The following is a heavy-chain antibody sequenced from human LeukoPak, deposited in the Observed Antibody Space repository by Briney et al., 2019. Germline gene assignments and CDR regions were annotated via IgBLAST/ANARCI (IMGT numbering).Heavy chain of an antibody. CDR1: GFAFSTSW. CDR2: MNSDWSTI. Sequence: GGSLRLSCAASGFAFSTSWMHWVRQPPGKGLVWVSRMNSDWSTINNADSVKGRCTISRDNARNTLYLQLNSLRAEDKAVYYCVIAGYYRFASWGQGTLVTVSS. J-gene: IGHJ4*02. D-gene: IGHD2/OR15-2a*01. V-gene: IGHV3-74*01. CDR3: VIAGYYRFAS.